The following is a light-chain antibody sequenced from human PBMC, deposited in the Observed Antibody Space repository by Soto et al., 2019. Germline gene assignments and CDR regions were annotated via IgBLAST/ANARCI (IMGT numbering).Light chain of an antibody. V-gene: IGLV1-36*01. Sequence: QSVVTQPPSVSEAPRQRVTISCSGSSSNIGNNAVNWYQQLPGKAPKLLIYYDDLLPSGVSDRFSGSKSGTSASLAISGLQSEDEDDYYCAAWDDSLNGYVCGTGP. J-gene: IGLJ1*01. CDR1: SSNIGNNA. CDR2: YDD. CDR3: AAWDDSLNGYV.